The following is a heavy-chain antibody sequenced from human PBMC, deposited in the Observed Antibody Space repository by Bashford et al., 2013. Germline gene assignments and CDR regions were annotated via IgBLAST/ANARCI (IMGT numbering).Heavy chain of an antibody. D-gene: IGHD3-22*01. CDR3: ARSGPYDSSGYPDY. CDR2: IYYSGST. Sequence: SETLSLTCTVSGGSVSSGSYYWSWIRQPPGKGLEWIGYIYYSGSTYYNPSLKSRVTISVDTSKNQFSLKLSSVTAADTAVYYCARSGPYDSSGYPDYWGQGNPGHRLL. J-gene: IGHJ4*02. V-gene: IGHV4-61*01. CDR1: GGSVSSGSYY.